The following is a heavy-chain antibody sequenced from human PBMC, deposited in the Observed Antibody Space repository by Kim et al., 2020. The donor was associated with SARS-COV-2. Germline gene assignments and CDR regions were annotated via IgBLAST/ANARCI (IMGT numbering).Heavy chain of an antibody. Sequence: SETLSLTCTVSGGSISSSSYYWGWIRQPPGKGLEWIGSIYYSGSTSYNPSLKSRVTISVDTSKNQFSLKLSSVTAADTALYYCARQIKMSSGWQYYYYYYGMDVWGQGTPVTVSS. CDR1: GGSISSSSYY. J-gene: IGHJ6*02. CDR3: ARQIKMSSGWQYYYYYYGMDV. V-gene: IGHV4-39*01. D-gene: IGHD6-19*01. CDR2: IYYSGST.